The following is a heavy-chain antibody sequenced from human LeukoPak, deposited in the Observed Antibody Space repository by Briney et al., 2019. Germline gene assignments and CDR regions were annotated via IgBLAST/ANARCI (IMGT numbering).Heavy chain of an antibody. D-gene: IGHD2-2*01. J-gene: IGHJ4*02. CDR2: ISSSGSTI. CDR1: GFTFSDYY. Sequence: GRSLRLSCAASGFTFSDYYMSWIRQAPGKRLEWVSYISSSGSTIDYADSVKGRFTISRDNAENSLYLQMNSLRAEDTAVYYCARSIPAGNRRWGQGTLVTVSS. CDR3: ARSIPAGNRR. V-gene: IGHV3-11*01.